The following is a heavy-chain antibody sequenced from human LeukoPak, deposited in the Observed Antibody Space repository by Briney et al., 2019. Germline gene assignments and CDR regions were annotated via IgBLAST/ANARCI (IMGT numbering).Heavy chain of an antibody. Sequence: PGGSLRPSCAASGFTFSSYSMNWVRQAPGKGLEWVLYISSSSSTIYYADSVKGRFTISRDNARNSLYLQMNSLRAEDTAVYYCVRVYDLLTGYPYYFDYWGQGTLVTVSS. J-gene: IGHJ4*02. D-gene: IGHD3-9*01. CDR1: GFTFSSYS. CDR2: ISSSSSTI. V-gene: IGHV3-48*01. CDR3: VRVYDLLTGYPYYFDY.